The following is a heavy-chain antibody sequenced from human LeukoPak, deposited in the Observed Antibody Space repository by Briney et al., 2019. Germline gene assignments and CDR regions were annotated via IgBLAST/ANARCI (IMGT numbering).Heavy chain of an antibody. CDR2: IGYAGDT. D-gene: IGHD6-19*01. V-gene: IGHV3-13*04. CDR3: AIDVGYSSGLGYFDL. Sequence: GGSLRLSCAASGFTFSSYDMHWVRQATGKGLEWVSAIGYAGDTYYPASVKGRFTISRENAKNSLYLQMNSQRAGDTGVYCCAIDVGYSSGLGYFDLWGRGALVTVSP. J-gene: IGHJ2*01. CDR1: GFTFSSYD.